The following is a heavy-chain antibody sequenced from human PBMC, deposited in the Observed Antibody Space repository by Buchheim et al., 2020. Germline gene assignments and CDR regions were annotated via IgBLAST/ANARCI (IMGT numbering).Heavy chain of an antibody. V-gene: IGHV3-11*04. D-gene: IGHD5-12*01. CDR1: GFTFSDHY. J-gene: IGHJ6*02. Sequence: VQLVESGGGLVQTGGSLRLSCAASGFTFSDHYMDWVRQAPGKGLEWVSYISSSGSTIYYADSVKGRFTISRDNAKNSLYLQMNSLRAEDTAVYYCARDGYSGYDYYYYGMDVWGQGTT. CDR3: ARDGYSGYDYYYYGMDV. CDR2: ISSSGSTI.